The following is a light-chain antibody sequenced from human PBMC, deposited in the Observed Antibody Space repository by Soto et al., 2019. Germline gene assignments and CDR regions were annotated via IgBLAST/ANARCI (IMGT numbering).Light chain of an antibody. CDR2: DAS. CDR1: QSVSSY. J-gene: IGKJ3*01. Sequence: EIVLTQSPATLSLSPGERATLSCRASQSVSSYLAWYQHKPGQAPRILIYDASIRAAGITARFSGSGSGIDFTLTITSLEPEAFAVYYCQPGGHWPPTFGPGTKVDIK. V-gene: IGKV3-11*01. CDR3: QPGGHWPPT.